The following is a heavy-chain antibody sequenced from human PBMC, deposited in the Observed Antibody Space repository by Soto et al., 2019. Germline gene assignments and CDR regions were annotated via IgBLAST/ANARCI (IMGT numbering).Heavy chain of an antibody. J-gene: IGHJ4*02. CDR1: GGSISSYY. V-gene: IGHV4-59*08. D-gene: IGHD4-17*01. CDR2: IYYSGST. CDR3: ARHPTVTEYYFDY. Sequence: SETLSLTCTVSGGSISSYYWSWIRQPPGKGLEWIGYIYYSGSTNYNPSLKSRVTISVDTSKNQFSLKLSSVTAADTAAYYCARHPTVTEYYFDYWGQGTLVTVSS.